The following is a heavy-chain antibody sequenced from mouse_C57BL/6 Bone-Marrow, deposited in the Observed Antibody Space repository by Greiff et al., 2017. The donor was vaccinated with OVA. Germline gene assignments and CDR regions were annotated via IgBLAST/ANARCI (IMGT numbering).Heavy chain of an antibody. D-gene: IGHD1-1*01. CDR3: ANYYARSPSMDY. CDR2: VNPSSGYT. V-gene: IGHV1-7*01. CDR1: GFTFTSYW. Sequence: QVQLQQSGAVLAKPGASVKLSCKASGFTFTSYWMHWVKQRPGQGLEWIGYVNPSSGYTKYNQKFKDKATLTADKSSSTAYMELSSLTYEDSAVYYGANYYARSPSMDYWGQGTSLTVSS. J-gene: IGHJ4*01.